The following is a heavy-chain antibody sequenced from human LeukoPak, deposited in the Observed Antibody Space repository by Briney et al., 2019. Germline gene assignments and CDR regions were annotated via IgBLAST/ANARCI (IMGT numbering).Heavy chain of an antibody. J-gene: IGHJ4*02. CDR2: INPSGGST. CDR1: GYTFTSYY. CDR3: ARDGKAVAGRTRGYYFDY. V-gene: IGHV1-46*01. Sequence: ASVKVSCKASGYTFTSYYMHWVRQAPGQGLVWMGIINPSGGSTSYAQKFQGRVTMTRDTSTSTVYMELSSLRSEDTAVYYCARDGKAVAGRTRGYYFDYWGQGTLVTVSS. D-gene: IGHD6-19*01.